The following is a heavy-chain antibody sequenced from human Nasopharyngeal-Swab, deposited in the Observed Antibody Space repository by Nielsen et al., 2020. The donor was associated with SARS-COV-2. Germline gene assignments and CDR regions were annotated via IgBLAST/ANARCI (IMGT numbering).Heavy chain of an antibody. J-gene: IGHJ5*02. CDR1: GYTFTTYH. CDR3: ARDGCRTITCQGGGNWFDP. V-gene: IGHV1-46*01. D-gene: IGHD1-14*01. Sequence: ASVKVSCKASGYTFTTYHMHWLRQAPEQGLEWMGIINPSGGRTSYAQKFQGRVTMTRDTSTSTVYMELSSLRSEDTAVYYCARDGCRTITCQGGGNWFDPWGQGTLVTVSS. CDR2: INPSGGRT.